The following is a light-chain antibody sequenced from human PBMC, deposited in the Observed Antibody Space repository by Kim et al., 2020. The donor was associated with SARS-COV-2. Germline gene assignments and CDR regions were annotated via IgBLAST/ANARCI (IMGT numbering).Light chain of an antibody. J-gene: IGKJ4*01. Sequence: ASVGDRVVITCRASSDISISLAWFQQQSGKAPKSLIYDAFTLQSGVPSKFSGDRSGTDFPLTLTSLQPDDIATYCCQQYYRYPPSFGGGTKVDIK. V-gene: IGKV1-16*02. CDR2: DAF. CDR1: SDISIS. CDR3: QQYYRYPPS.